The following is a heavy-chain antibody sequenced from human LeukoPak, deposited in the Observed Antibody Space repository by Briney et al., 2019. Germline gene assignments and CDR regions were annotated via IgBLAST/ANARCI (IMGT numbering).Heavy chain of an antibody. V-gene: IGHV3-48*03. D-gene: IGHD5-18*01. CDR3: ARAQGGKIQLWDYYFDY. J-gene: IGHJ4*02. Sequence: PGGSLRLSCAASGFTFSSYEMNWVRQAPGKGLEWVSYISSSGSTIYYADSVKGRFTISRDNAKNSLYLQMNSLRDEDTAVYYCARAQGGKIQLWDYYFDYWGQGTLVTVSS. CDR2: ISSSGSTI. CDR1: GFTFSSYE.